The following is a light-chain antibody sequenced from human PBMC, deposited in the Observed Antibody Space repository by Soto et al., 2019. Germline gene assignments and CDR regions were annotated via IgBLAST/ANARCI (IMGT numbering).Light chain of an antibody. CDR2: RSN. CDR3: AAWDDSLSGHVV. J-gene: IGLJ2*01. Sequence: QSVLTQPPSASGTPGQRVTISCSGSSSNIGSNYVYWYQQLPGTAPKLLIYRSNQRPSGVPDRFSGSQSGTSGSLAISGLRSEDEADYYCAAWDDSLSGHVVFGGGTKVTVL. CDR1: SSNIGSNY. V-gene: IGLV1-47*01.